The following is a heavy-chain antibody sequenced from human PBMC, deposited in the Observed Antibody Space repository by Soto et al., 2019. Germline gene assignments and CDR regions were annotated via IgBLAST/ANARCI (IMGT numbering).Heavy chain of an antibody. D-gene: IGHD1-26*01. J-gene: IGHJ6*02. Sequence: SVKVSCKASGGTFSSYAISWVRQAPGQGLEWMGGIIPIFGTANYAQKFQGRVTITADESTSTAYMELSSLRSEDTAVYYCASGATPGGYHYYGMDVWGQGTTVTVSS. CDR3: ASGATPGGYHYYGMDV. V-gene: IGHV1-69*13. CDR2: IIPIFGTA. CDR1: GGTFSSYA.